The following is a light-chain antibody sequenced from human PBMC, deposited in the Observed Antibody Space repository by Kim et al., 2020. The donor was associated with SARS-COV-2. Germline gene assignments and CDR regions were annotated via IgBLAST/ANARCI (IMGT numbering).Light chain of an antibody. CDR2: AAS. V-gene: IGKV1-8*01. Sequence: ATGDRVTITCRASQGISSYLAWYQQKPGKAPKLLIYAASTLQSGVPSRFSGSGSGTDFTLTISCLQSEDFATYYCQQYYSYPLTFGPGTKVDIK. J-gene: IGKJ3*01. CDR3: QQYYSYPLT. CDR1: QGISSY.